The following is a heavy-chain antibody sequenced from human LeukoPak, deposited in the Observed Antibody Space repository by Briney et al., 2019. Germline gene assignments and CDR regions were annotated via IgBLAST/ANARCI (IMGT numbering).Heavy chain of an antibody. J-gene: IGHJ4*02. CDR1: GXTFNSYD. D-gene: IGHD3-10*01. Sequence: PGRSLRLSCAASGXTFNSYDIHWVRQAPGKGLESVVVLSYDGSTEYYADSVKGRFTISRDNSENTVYLQMNSLRAEDTAVYYCAGVTMVRGIIITSDYWGQGTLVTVSS. CDR3: AGVTMVRGIIITSDY. V-gene: IGHV3-30-3*01. CDR2: LSYDGSTE.